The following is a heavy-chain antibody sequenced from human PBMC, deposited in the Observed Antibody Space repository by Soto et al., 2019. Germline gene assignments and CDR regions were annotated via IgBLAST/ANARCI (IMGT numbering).Heavy chain of an antibody. CDR3: ARDLAKGGGSAGFDY. CDR1: GYTFTGYY. J-gene: IGHJ4*02. V-gene: IGHV1-2*02. Sequence: ASVNVPCMASGYTFTGYYMHWVRQAPRQGLEWIGWINPNSDGTKYPQKFQGRITMTRDTSITTVYMSLTGLKSDDTAVYYCARDLAKGGGSAGFDYWGQGTLVTVSS. D-gene: IGHD2-15*01. CDR2: INPNSDGT.